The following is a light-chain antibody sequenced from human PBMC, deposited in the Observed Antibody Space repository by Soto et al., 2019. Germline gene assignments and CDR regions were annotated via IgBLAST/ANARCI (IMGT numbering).Light chain of an antibody. CDR1: QSVSSSY. J-gene: IGKJ1*01. CDR3: QQYGRT. V-gene: IGKV3-20*01. Sequence: EIVLTQSPGTLSLSPGERATLSCRASQSVSSSYLAWYQQKPGQAPRLLIYGASSRATGIPDRFSGSGSGTDFTLTISRLEPEDFAVYYCQQYGRTFGQGSKADIK. CDR2: GAS.